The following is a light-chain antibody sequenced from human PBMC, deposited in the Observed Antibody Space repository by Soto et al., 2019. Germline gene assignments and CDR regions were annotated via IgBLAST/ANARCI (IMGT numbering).Light chain of an antibody. CDR1: QSVSSN. J-gene: IGKJ2*01. CDR2: DAS. V-gene: IGKV3-15*01. CDR3: QHYNNWPPRYT. Sequence: EIVMTQSPATLSVSPGERATLSCRASQSVSSNLAWYQQKPGQAPRLLIYDASTRATGIPARFSGSGSGTDFTLTISSLQSEDFAVYYCQHYNNWPPRYTFGQGTKLEIK.